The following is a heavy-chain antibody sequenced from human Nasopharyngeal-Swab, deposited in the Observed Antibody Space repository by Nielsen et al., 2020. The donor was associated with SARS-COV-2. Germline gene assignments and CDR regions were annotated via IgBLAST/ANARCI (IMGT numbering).Heavy chain of an antibody. Sequence: GGSLRLSCAASGFTFSSFGMHWVRQAPGKGLEWVAFTRYDGSNKYYADSVKGRFTISRDNSKNTLYLQMDSLRAEDTAVYYCAKALAAMDDYYYYGMDVWGQGTTVTVS. CDR1: GFTFSSFG. V-gene: IGHV3-30*02. CDR3: AKALAAMDDYYYYGMDV. CDR2: TRYDGSNK. D-gene: IGHD5-18*01. J-gene: IGHJ6*02.